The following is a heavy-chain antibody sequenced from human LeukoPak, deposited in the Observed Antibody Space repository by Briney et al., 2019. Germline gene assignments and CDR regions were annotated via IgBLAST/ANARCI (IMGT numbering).Heavy chain of an antibody. CDR1: GGSISSGGYY. D-gene: IGHD2-2*01. V-gene: IGHV4-30-2*01. CDR2: IYHRGST. Sequence: SETLSLTCTVSGGSISSGGYYWSWIRQPPGKGLEWIGYIYHRGSTYYNPSLKSRVTISVDRSKNQFSLKLSSVTAADTAVYYCARESNADCSSTSCQTDYWGQGTLVTVSS. J-gene: IGHJ4*02. CDR3: ARESNADCSSTSCQTDY.